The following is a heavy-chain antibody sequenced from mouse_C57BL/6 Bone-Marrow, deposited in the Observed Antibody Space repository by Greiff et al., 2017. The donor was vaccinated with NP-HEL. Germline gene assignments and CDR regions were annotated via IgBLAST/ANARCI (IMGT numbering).Heavy chain of an antibody. J-gene: IGHJ1*03. CDR1: GFTFSSYG. D-gene: IGHD1-1*01. CDR3: ARQLRYGSSYWYFDV. V-gene: IGHV5-6*01. Sequence: EVQGVESGGDLVKPGGSLKLSCAASGFTFSSYGMSWVRQTPDKRLEWVATISSGGSYTYYPDSVKGRFTISRDNAKNTLYLQMSSLKSEDTAMYYCARQLRYGSSYWYFDVWGTGTTVTVSS. CDR2: ISSGGSYT.